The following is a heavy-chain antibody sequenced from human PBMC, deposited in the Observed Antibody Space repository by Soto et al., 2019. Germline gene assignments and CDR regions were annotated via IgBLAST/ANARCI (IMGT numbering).Heavy chain of an antibody. CDR3: ARGRLIVVENCFDP. D-gene: IGHD2-2*01. CDR2: INAGNGNT. Sequence: GSVKVVCKASGYTFTSCAMHWVRQAPGQRLEGMGWINAGNGNTKYSQKFQGRVTITRDTSASTAYIELSSLRSEDTAVSYFARGRLIVVENCFDPWGQGTLVTVSS. V-gene: IGHV1-3*01. CDR1: GYTFTSCA. J-gene: IGHJ5*02.